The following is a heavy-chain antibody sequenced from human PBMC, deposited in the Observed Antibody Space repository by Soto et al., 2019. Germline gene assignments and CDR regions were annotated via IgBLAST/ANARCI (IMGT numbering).Heavy chain of an antibody. Sequence: SETLCLTCTVSGDSISSGRYYWNCIRQHPGKGREWIGYMYYSGSTYYNPSLKSRITISRDTSRNQFSLRLSSGTEAGTRVYSCARDNPAVGRAGFDPWGQGILVTVSS. D-gene: IGHD3-10*01. J-gene: IGHJ5*02. CDR1: GDSISSGRYY. CDR3: ARDNPAVGRAGFDP. CDR2: MYYSGST. V-gene: IGHV4-31*03.